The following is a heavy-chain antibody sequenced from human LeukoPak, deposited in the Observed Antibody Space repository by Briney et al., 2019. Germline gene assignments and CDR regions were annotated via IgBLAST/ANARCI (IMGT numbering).Heavy chain of an antibody. Sequence: GGSLRLSCAASGFTFSSYAMSWVRQAPGKGLEWVSVLSGSGGSTYYADSVKGRFTISRDNSKNTLYLQMNSLRAEDTAVYYCAKEIYGDSTGGRFQHWGQGTLVTVSS. V-gene: IGHV3-23*01. J-gene: IGHJ1*01. CDR2: LSGSGGST. D-gene: IGHD4-17*01. CDR3: AKEIYGDSTGGRFQH. CDR1: GFTFSSYA.